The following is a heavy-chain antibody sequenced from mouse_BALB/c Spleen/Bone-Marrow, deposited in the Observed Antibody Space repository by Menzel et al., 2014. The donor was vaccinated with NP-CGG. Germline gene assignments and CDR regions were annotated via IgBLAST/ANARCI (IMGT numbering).Heavy chain of an antibody. D-gene: IGHD1-1*01. CDR3: TRSNYGYWYFDV. CDR1: GYTFSNYY. J-gene: IGHJ1*01. V-gene: IGHV1S81*02. CDR2: SNPSNGGS. Sequence: AQLQQSGAELVKPGASVKLSCKASGYTFSNYYMYWVKQRPGQGLEWIGESNPSNGGSNFNEKFKSKATLTVDKSSSTAYMQLSSLTSEDSAVYYCTRSNYGYWYFDVWGAGTTVTVSS.